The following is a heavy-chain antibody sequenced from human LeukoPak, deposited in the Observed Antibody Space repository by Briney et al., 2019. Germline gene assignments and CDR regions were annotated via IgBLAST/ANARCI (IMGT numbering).Heavy chain of an antibody. CDR2: IYPGDSDT. J-gene: IGHJ4*02. Sequence: GESLKISCKGSGYSSSTYWIGWVRQMPGKGLEWMGIIYPGDSDTRYSPSFQGQVTISADKSISTAYLQWSSLKASDTAMYYCARPYGDGYNTYYFDYWGQGTLVTVSS. CDR1: GYSSSTYW. V-gene: IGHV5-51*01. CDR3: ARPYGDGYNTYYFDY. D-gene: IGHD5-24*01.